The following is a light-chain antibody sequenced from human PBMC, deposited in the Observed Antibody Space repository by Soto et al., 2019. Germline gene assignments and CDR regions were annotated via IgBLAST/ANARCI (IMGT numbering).Light chain of an antibody. Sequence: EIVITQSPATLSVSPGERATLSCRASQSVSSNLAWYQQKPGQAPRLLIYGASTRATGIPARFSGSGSGTEFTLTISSLQSEDFAVYYCQQYNIWPGTFGQGTKV. CDR3: QQYNIWPGT. CDR2: GAS. J-gene: IGKJ1*01. CDR1: QSVSSN. V-gene: IGKV3-15*01.